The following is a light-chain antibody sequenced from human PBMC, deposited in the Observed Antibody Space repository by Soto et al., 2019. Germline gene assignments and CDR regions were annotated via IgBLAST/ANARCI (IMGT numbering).Light chain of an antibody. CDR1: QSVSSSY. CDR3: QQYGSSPLT. CDR2: GAS. V-gene: IGKV3-20*01. J-gene: IGKJ4*01. Sequence: EIVLTQSPGPLSLSPGERATLSCRXSQSVSSSYLAWYQQKPGQAPRLLIYGASSRASGIPDRFRGSGSGTDFTLTISRLEPEDVAVYNCQQYGSSPLTFCGGTKVDI.